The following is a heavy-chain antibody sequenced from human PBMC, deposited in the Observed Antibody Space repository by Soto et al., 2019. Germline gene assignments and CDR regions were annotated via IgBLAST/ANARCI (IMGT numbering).Heavy chain of an antibody. CDR3: VKGDLDTAVVNSPDAFDF. Sequence: WGSLILSCESCGFIFSDLGMHWVRQAPGKGMELVAVISYDGNNKYYAQSVKGRFTISRDNSKNTLFLNMDRLRPEDTAVYHCVKGDLDTAVVNSPDAFDFWGPGTMVTVSS. CDR1: GFIFSDLG. V-gene: IGHV3-30*18. CDR2: ISYDGNNK. J-gene: IGHJ3*01. D-gene: IGHD5-18*01.